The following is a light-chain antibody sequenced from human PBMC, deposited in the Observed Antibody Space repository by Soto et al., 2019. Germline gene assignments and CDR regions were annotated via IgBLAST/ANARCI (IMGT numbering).Light chain of an antibody. V-gene: IGKV3-15*01. Sequence: EIVMTQSPATLSVSPGERATLSCRASQSVTINLAWYQQKPGQAPRLLIYGASTRATGIPARFSGSGSGTEFTLTISSLQSEDFAVYYCQQYNNWPPIPFGQGTRLEIK. CDR3: QQYNNWPPIP. CDR1: QSVTIN. J-gene: IGKJ5*01. CDR2: GAS.